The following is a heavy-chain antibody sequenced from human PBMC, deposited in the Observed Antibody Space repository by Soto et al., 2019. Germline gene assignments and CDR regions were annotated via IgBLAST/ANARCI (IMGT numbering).Heavy chain of an antibody. J-gene: IGHJ3*02. CDR1: GFRFDDYA. Sequence: EVQLVESGGGLVQPGRSLRLSCVASGFRFDDYAMHWVRQAPGKGLEWVSGISWDSNSIGYADSVKGRFTIFRDSAKNSLYLQMNSLRAEDTALYYCVKDIEENQLLYDAFDIWGQGTMVTVSS. CDR3: VKDIEENQLLYDAFDI. V-gene: IGHV3-9*01. D-gene: IGHD2-2*01. CDR2: ISWDSNSI.